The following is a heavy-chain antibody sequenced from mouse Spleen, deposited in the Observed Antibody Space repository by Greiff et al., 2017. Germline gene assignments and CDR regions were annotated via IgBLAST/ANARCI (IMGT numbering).Heavy chain of an antibody. D-gene: IGHD2-5*01. J-gene: IGHJ4*01. CDR3: ASGSNYGYYYYAMDY. Sequence: VKVEESGPGLVAPSQSLSITCTVSGFSLTSYGVDWVRQSPGKGLEWLGVIWGGGSTNYNSALKSRLSISKDNSKSQVFLKMNSLQTDDTAMYYCASGSNYGYYYYAMDYWGQGTSVTVSS. CDR2: IWGGGST. V-gene: IGHV2-6*01. CDR1: GFSLTSYG.